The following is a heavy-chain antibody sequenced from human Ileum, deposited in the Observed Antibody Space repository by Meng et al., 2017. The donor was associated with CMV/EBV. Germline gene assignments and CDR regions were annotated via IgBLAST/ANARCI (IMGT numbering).Heavy chain of an antibody. CDR3: TRDLNGDSVY. CDR1: GFTFRRYW. D-gene: IGHD5/OR15-5a*01. Sequence: LSCTASGFTFRRYWLRWVRQAPGKGLEGVANINPDGSEKYNVDSVKGRFTISRDNAESSLYLQMNSLRAEDTAVYYCTRDLNGDSVYWGQGTLVTVSS. CDR2: INPDGSEK. V-gene: IGHV3-7*01. J-gene: IGHJ4*02.